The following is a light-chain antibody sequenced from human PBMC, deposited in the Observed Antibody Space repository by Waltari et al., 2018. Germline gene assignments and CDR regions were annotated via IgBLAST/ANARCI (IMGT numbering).Light chain of an antibody. J-gene: IGKJ2*01. CDR1: QSVNSN. V-gene: IGKV3-15*01. Sequence: EIVMTQSPATLSVSPGDRAKISCRASQSVNSNLAWYQQKPGQAPRLLIYTASTRATGVPARFSGSGSGTHFTLTISSLQSEDFAVYYCQQYDNWPPYTFGQGTNLEIK. CDR2: TAS. CDR3: QQYDNWPPYT.